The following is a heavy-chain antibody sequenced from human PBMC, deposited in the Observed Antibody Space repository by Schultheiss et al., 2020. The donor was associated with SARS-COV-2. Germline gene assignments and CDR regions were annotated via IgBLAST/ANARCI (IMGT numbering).Heavy chain of an antibody. CDR2: ISGSGGST. J-gene: IGHJ4*02. CDR3: TTRDNVEMAEGDY. Sequence: GESLKISCAASGFTFSSYAMSWVRQAPGKGLEWVSAISGSGGSTYYADSVKGRFTISRDNSKNTLYLQMNSLRAEDTAVYYCTTRDNVEMAEGDYWGQGTLVTVSS. V-gene: IGHV3-23*01. CDR1: GFTFSSYA. D-gene: IGHD5-24*01.